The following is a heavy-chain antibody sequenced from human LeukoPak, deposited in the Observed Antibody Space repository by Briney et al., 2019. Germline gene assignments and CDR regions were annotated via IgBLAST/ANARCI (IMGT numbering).Heavy chain of an antibody. CDR2: IIPVLDIS. CDR1: GDVFNNFA. CDR3: ARSGTGYSSGWPLFDY. J-gene: IGHJ4*02. D-gene: IGHD6-19*01. Sequence: GAPVKVSCKASGDVFNNFAFSWVRQAPGQGLEWVGRIIPVLDISNYAQKFQGRVTVTADKSTATAYMELRSLSSDDTAVYYCARSGTGYSSGWPLFDYWGQGTLITVSS. V-gene: IGHV1-69*04.